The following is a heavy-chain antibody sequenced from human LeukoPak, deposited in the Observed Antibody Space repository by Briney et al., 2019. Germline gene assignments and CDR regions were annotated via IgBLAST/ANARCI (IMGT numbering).Heavy chain of an antibody. CDR3: ANSPDTITMVRGVITGTYWFDP. Sequence: SVKVSCKASGGTFSSYAISWVRQAPGQGLEWMGGIIPIFGTANYAQRFQGRVTITTDESTSTAYMELSSLRSEDTAVYYCANSPDTITMVRGVITGTYWFDPWGQGTLVTVSS. CDR2: IIPIFGTA. V-gene: IGHV1-69*05. D-gene: IGHD3-10*01. CDR1: GGTFSSYA. J-gene: IGHJ5*02.